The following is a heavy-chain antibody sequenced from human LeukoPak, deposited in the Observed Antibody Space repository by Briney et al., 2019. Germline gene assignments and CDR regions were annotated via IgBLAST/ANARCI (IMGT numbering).Heavy chain of an antibody. D-gene: IGHD3-22*01. CDR2: IWSEGSKK. CDR1: GLTFSSYG. V-gene: IGHV3-33*01. J-gene: IGHJ4*02. CDR3: ARDPTAYYDSSGYYLNTIDY. Sequence: GGSLRLSCAAYGLTFSSYGMHWVRHPPGHGLDWEAVIWSEGSKKYYADSLKGRFTISRDNVKNTLYLQMNSLRVEDTAVYYCARDPTAYYDSSGYYLNTIDYWGQGTLVTVSS.